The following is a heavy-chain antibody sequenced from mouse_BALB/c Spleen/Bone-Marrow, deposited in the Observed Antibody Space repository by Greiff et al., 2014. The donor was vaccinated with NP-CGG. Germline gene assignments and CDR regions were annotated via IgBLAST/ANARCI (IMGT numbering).Heavy chain of an antibody. CDR2: IWAGGST. CDR3: ARDGVYGSHYYAMDY. V-gene: IGHV2-9*02. J-gene: IGHJ4*01. D-gene: IGHD1-1*02. CDR1: GFSLTSYG. Sequence: QVQLQQSGPGLVAPSQSLSITCTVSGFSLTSYGVHWVRQPPGKGLEWLGVIWAGGSTNYNSALMSRLSISKDNSKSQVFLKMNRLQTDDTAMYYCARDGVYGSHYYAMDYWGQGTSVTVSP.